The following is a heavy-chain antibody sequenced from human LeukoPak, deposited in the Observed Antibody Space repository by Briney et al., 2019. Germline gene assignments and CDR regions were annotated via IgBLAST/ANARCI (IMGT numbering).Heavy chain of an antibody. V-gene: IGHV3-7*03. Sequence: GGSLRLSCAASGFTFSSYWMSWVRQAPGKGLEWVANIKQDGSEKYYVDSVKGRFTISRDNAKNSLYLQMNSLRVEDTAMYYCARAGGFSSGWDNNWFDPWGQGTLVTVSS. J-gene: IGHJ5*02. CDR3: ARAGGFSSGWDNNWFDP. D-gene: IGHD6-19*01. CDR1: GFTFSSYW. CDR2: IKQDGSEK.